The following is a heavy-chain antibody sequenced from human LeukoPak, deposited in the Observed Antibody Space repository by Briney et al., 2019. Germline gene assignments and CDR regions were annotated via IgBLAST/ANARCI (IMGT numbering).Heavy chain of an antibody. V-gene: IGHV3-23*01. D-gene: IGHD5-18*01. CDR3: AKDKTAMIKSNFDY. Sequence: GGSLRLSCAASGFTVSSNYMSWVRQAPGKGLEWASVISGSGSSTYYADSVKGRFTISRDNSKNTLYLQMNSLRAEDTAVYYCAKDKTAMIKSNFDYWGQGTLVTVSS. J-gene: IGHJ4*02. CDR1: GFTVSSNY. CDR2: ISGSGSST.